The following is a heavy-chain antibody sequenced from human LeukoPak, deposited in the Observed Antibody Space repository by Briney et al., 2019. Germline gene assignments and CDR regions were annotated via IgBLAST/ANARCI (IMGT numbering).Heavy chain of an antibody. J-gene: IGHJ4*02. CDR3: AKTNWNYAYFDY. CDR1: GFTLSSYW. CDR2: IKQDGSEK. V-gene: IGHV3-7*03. Sequence: GGSLRLSCAASGFTLSSYWMSWVRQAPGKGLEWVANIKQDGSEKYYVDSVKGRFTISRDNAKNSLYLQMNSLRAEDTAVYYCAKTNWNYAYFDYWGQGTLVTVSS. D-gene: IGHD1-7*01.